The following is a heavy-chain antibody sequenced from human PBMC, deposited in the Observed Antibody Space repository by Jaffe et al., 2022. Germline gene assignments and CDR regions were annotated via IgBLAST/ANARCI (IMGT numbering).Heavy chain of an antibody. J-gene: IGHJ3*02. CDR2: ISGSGDKT. V-gene: IGHV3-23*01. CDR1: GFTFSTYA. D-gene: IGHD1-26*01. Sequence: EVQLLESGGGLVQPGGSQRLSCAASGFTFSTYAMSWVRQAPGKGLEWVSGISGSGDKTYEADSVKGRFTISRDNSKNTLYLQMNSLRVEDTAVYCCVKSRFFSGGLDAFDIWGQGTMVTVSS. CDR3: VKSRFFSGGLDAFDI.